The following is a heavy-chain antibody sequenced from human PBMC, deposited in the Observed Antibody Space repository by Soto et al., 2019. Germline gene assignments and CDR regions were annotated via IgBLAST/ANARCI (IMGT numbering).Heavy chain of an antibody. CDR1: GGSFSGYY. Sequence: PSETLSLTFAVYGGSFSGYYWGWIRQPPGKGLEWIGEINHSGTTNYIQSLTSRLTMSVDKSGNQVSLELTSVAAADTAVYYCARGVSYRWVYWGQGTLVTVSS. V-gene: IGHV4-34*01. CDR3: ARGVSYRWVY. J-gene: IGHJ4*02. D-gene: IGHD3-16*02. CDR2: INHSGTT.